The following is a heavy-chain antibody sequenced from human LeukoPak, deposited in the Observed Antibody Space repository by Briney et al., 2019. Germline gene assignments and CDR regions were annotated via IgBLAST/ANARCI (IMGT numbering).Heavy chain of an antibody. V-gene: IGHV1-18*01. Sequence: ASVKVSCKASVYTFTNYGISLVRQAPGQGLEWMGWISGYSGNTKYAEKIQGRVTMTTDTSTSTTYMELRSLRSDDTAVYYCARDAVSTTTVGGIDYWGQGTLVTVSS. CDR3: ARDAVSTTTVGGIDY. J-gene: IGHJ4*02. CDR1: VYTFTNYG. D-gene: IGHD5/OR15-5a*01. CDR2: ISGYSGNT.